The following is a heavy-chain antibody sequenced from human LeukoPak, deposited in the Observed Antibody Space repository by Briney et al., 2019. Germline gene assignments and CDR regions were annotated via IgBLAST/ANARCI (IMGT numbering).Heavy chain of an antibody. Sequence: PGGSLRLSCATSGFTFTNTWMSWVRQAPGKGLEWVGRIITKSDGGTTDYAAPVKGRFTISRDDSKNTLYLQLNSLKIEDTAVYCCNTNPYLWGQGTTVTVSS. CDR3: NTNPYL. CDR2: IITKSDGGTT. D-gene: IGHD2-2*02. CDR1: GFTFTNTW. J-gene: IGHJ6*02. V-gene: IGHV3-15*01.